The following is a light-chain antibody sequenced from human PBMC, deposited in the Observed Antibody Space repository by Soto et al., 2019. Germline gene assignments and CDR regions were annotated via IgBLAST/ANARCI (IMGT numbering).Light chain of an antibody. CDR1: SSDVVRYNL. J-gene: IGLJ2*01. CDR3: CSYADTTTL. Sequence: QSALTQPASVSGSPGQSITISCTGSSSDVVRYNLVSWYQQHPGKAPQLMIYEGTKRPSGVSNRFSGSKSGNTASLTISGLRAEDEADYYCCSYADTTTLFGGGTKLTVL. V-gene: IGLV2-23*01. CDR2: EGT.